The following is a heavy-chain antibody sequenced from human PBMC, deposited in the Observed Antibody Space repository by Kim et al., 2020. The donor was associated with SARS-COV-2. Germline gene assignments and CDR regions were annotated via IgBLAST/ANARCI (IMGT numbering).Heavy chain of an antibody. V-gene: IGHV4-34*01. CDR1: GGSFSGYY. Sequence: SETLSLTCAVYGGSFSGYYWSWIRQPPGKGLEWIGEINHSGSTNYNPSLKSRVTISVDTSKNQFSLKLSSVTAADTAVYYCARGVWYYGSGSYRPPYYYYYGMDVWGQGTTVTVSS. D-gene: IGHD3-10*01. J-gene: IGHJ6*02. CDR3: ARGVWYYGSGSYRPPYYYYYGMDV. CDR2: INHSGST.